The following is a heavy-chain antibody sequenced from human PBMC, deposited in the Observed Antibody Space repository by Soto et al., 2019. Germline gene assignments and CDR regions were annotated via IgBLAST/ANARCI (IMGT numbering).Heavy chain of an antibody. D-gene: IGHD6-19*01. CDR3: AREDSSGWSGESMDV. CDR1: VESLRSHS. CDR2: INHSGST. J-gene: IGHJ6*02. Sequence: SETLSLTCSVYVESLRSHSWNWIRQPPGKGLEWVGEINHSGSTNYNPSLKSRATISVDTSKNQFSLKLTSVIAADTGVYYCAREDSSGWSGESMDVWGQGTTVTVSS. V-gene: IGHV4-34*01.